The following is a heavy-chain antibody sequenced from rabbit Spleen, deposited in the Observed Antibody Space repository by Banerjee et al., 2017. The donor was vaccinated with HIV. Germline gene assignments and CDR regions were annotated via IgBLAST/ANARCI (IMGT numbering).Heavy chain of an antibody. D-gene: IGHD1-1*01. CDR2: INTYTDKG. J-gene: IGHJ4*01. Sequence: QEQLEESGGGLVKPEGSLTLTCTASGFSLSSYGISWVRQAPGKGLEWIACINTYTDKGVYATWAKGRFTISRTSSTTVTLQMTSLTAADTATYFCARDLTSVIGWNFNLWGPGTLVTV. CDR1: GFSLSSYG. V-gene: IGHV1S45*01. CDR3: ARDLTSVIGWNFNL.